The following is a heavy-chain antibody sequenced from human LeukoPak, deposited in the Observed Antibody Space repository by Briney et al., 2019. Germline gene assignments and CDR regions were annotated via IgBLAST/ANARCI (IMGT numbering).Heavy chain of an antibody. V-gene: IGHV4-39*07. CDR3: AREYSSSSRHIDY. J-gene: IGHJ4*02. Sequence: PSETLSLTCTVSGGSISSSSYYWGWIRQPPGKGLEWIGSIYYSGSTYYNPSLKSRVTISVDTSKNQFSLKLSSVTAADTAVYYCAREYSSSSRHIDYWGQGTLVTVSS. D-gene: IGHD6-6*01. CDR2: IYYSGST. CDR1: GGSISSSSYY.